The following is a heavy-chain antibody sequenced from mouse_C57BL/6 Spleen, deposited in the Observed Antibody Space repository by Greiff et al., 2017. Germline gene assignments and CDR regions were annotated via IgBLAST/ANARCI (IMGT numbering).Heavy chain of an antibody. J-gene: IGHJ3*01. V-gene: IGHV5-15*01. CDR3: ARHGYDYAAWFAY. CDR2: ISNLAYSI. D-gene: IGHD2-4*01. CDR1: GFTFSDYG. Sequence: EVKLVESGGGLVQPGGSLKLSCAASGFTFSDYGMAWVRQAPRKGPEWVALISNLAYSIYYADTVTGRFTIARENAKNTLYLEMSSLRSEDAAMYYCARHGYDYAAWFAYWGQGTLVTVSA.